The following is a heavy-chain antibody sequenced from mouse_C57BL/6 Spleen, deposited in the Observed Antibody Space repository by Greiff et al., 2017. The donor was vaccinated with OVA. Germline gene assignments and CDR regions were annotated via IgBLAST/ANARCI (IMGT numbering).Heavy chain of an antibody. V-gene: IGHV1-15*01. CDR3: TRWTSQVFYAMDY. CDR1: GYTFTDYE. CDR2: IDPETGGT. J-gene: IGHJ4*01. Sequence: VKLMESGAELVRPGASVTLSCKASGYTFTDYEMHWVKQTPVHGLEWIGAIDPETGGTAYNQKFKGKAILTADKSSSTAYMELRSLTSEDSAVYYCTRWTSQVFYAMDYWGQGTSVTVSS. D-gene: IGHD3-2*02.